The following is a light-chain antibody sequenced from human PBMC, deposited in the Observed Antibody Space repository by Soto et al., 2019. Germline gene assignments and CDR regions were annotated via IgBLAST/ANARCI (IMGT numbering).Light chain of an antibody. CDR2: DVS. J-gene: IGLJ2*01. CDR1: SRDVGGYNY. CDR3: SSYTSSSTLVV. Sequence: QSVLTQPASVSGSPGQSITISCTGTSRDVGGYNYVSWYQQHPGKAPKLMIYDVSNRPSGVSNRFSGSKSGNTASLTISGLQAEDEADYYCSSYTSSSTLVVFGGGNQLTVL. V-gene: IGLV2-14*01.